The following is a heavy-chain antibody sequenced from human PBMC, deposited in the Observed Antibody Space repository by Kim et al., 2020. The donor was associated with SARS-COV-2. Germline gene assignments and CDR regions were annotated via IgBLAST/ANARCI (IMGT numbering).Heavy chain of an antibody. CDR1: GFDFKNYG. CDR2: TWFDGSKK. V-gene: IGHV3-33*08. J-gene: IGHJ5*02. D-gene: IGHD7-27*01. Sequence: GGSLRLSCVASGFDFKNYGMHWVRQAPGKWLEWVAVTWFDGSKKFYGDSVRGRFTISRDNFKNTLFLQMDGLRADDTAVYYCARDYGDGFYLDTWGQGTLVILSS. CDR3: ARDYGDGFYLDT.